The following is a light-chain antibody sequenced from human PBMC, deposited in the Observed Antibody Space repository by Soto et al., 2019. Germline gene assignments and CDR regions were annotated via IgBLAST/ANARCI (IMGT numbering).Light chain of an antibody. CDR2: EVN. Sequence: QSALTQPASVSGSPGQSITISCTGSSSDVGLYDYVSWYQQYPGRAPKLIIYEVNGRPSGVPTRFSGSKSGNTASLTISGLQADDEADYYCSSYTTSSTYVFGTGTKLTVL. CDR1: SSDVGLYDY. J-gene: IGLJ1*01. CDR3: SSYTTSSTYV. V-gene: IGLV2-14*01.